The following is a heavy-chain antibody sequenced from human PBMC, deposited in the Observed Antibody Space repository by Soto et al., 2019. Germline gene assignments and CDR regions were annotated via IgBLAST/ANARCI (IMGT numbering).Heavy chain of an antibody. CDR3: VKGGRGWRDWYAP. CDR1: GGSISSCY. J-gene: IGHJ5*02. V-gene: IGHV4-59*01. D-gene: IGHD2-21*01. CDR2: IYYSGST. Sequence: SETLSLTCTVSGGSISSCYWSWIRQPPGKGLEWIGYIYYSGSTDYNPSLKSRVTISVDTSRNQFSLKLNSVTAADTAVYYCVKGGRGWRDWYAPWGQGSPDTASP.